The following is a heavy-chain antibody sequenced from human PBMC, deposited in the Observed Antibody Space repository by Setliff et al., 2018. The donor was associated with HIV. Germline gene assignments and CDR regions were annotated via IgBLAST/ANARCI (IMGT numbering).Heavy chain of an antibody. CDR2: IIPIFGTA. CDR1: GGTFRSHE. J-gene: IGHJ5*02. CDR3: ARDFSGQQLVGGWFDP. V-gene: IGHV1-69*13. D-gene: IGHD6-13*01. Sequence: ASVKVSCKASGGTFRSHEISWVRQAPGQGLEWMGGIIPIFGTANYAQKFQGRVTITADESTSTAYMELSSLRSDDTAVYYCARDFSGQQLVGGWFDPWGQGTLVTVSS.